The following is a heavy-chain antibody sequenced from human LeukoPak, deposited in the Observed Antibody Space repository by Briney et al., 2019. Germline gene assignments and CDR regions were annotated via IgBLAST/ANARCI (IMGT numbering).Heavy chain of an antibody. CDR1: GYTFTGYY. V-gene: IGHV1-2*02. CDR3: ARAGGYCGRISCPYYFDN. J-gene: IGHJ4*02. Sequence: GASVKVSCKASGYTFTGYYMHWVRQAPGQGLEWMGWINPNSGGTNYAQEFQGRVTMTRDTSISTAYMELSRLRSDDTAVYYCARAGGYCGRISCPYYFDNWGQGSLVAVSS. CDR2: INPNSGGT. D-gene: IGHD2-15*01.